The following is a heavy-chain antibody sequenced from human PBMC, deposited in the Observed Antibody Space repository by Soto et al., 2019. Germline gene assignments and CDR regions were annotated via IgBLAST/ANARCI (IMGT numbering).Heavy chain of an antibody. J-gene: IGHJ3*01. Sequence: RGSLKLSCAASGFTFNFYARAWVRQAPGKGLEWVSGISVNGRTNYADSVKGRFTISRDNSKNMVFLQMDTLRAEDTALYYCTKAGGWYYYDSSGPPDASHVWGQGTMVTV. CDR2: ISVNGRT. CDR3: TKAGGWYYYDSSGPPDASHV. D-gene: IGHD3-22*01. V-gene: IGHV3-23*01. CDR1: GFTFNFYA.